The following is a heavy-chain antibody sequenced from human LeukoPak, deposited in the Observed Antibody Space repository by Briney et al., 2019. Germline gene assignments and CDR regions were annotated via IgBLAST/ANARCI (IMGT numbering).Heavy chain of an antibody. V-gene: IGHV4-39*01. CDR3: AKHCMGSSYNRGLDY. D-gene: IGHD3-10*01. CDR2: IYYSGYT. CDR1: GGSISSYY. Sequence: PSETLSLTCTVSGGSISSYYWGWIRQPPGKGLEWIGSIYYSGYTYYNPSLESRVTISVDTSKNQFSLKLSSVTAADTAIYYCAKHCMGSSYNRGLDYWGQGTLVTVSS. J-gene: IGHJ4*02.